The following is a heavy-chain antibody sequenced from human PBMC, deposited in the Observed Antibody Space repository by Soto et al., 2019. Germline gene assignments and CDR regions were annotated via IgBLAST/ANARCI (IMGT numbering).Heavy chain of an antibody. CDR2: IYYSGST. J-gene: IGHJ4*02. CDR1: GGSISSSSYY. D-gene: IGHD3-10*01. V-gene: IGHV4-39*01. CDR3: ATLGFGESPY. Sequence: QLQLQESGPGLVKPSETLSLTCTVSGGSISSSSYYWGWIRQPPGKGLEWIGSIYYSGSTYYNPSLKIRVTISVDTSKTKCSLKLSSVTAADTAVYYCATLGFGESPYWGQGTLVTVSS.